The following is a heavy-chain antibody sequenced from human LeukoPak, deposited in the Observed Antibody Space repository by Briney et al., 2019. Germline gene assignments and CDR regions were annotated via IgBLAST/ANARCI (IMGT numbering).Heavy chain of an antibody. V-gene: IGHV3-21*01. CDR2: ISSSSSYI. CDR3: ASSIAAREAY. Sequence: GGSLRLSCAASGFTFSSYSMNWVRQAPGKGLEWVSSISSSSSYIYYAVSVKGRFTISRDNAKNSLYLQMNSLRAEDTAVYYCASSIAAREAYWGQGTLVTVSS. J-gene: IGHJ4*02. CDR1: GFTFSSYS. D-gene: IGHD6-6*01.